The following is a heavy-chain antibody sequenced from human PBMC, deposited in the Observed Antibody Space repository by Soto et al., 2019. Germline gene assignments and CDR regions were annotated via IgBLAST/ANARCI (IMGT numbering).Heavy chain of an antibody. J-gene: IGHJ1*01. V-gene: IGHV4-59*01. Sequence: SETLSLTCTGSGDSIIAYSWSWVRQPPGKGLEWIGNIHYNGNTKYNPSLKSRVSMSVDTSKNQFSLRLISVTAADTAKYFCAREGNLGRWLQPLDGWGQGTLVTVSS. CDR2: IHYNGNT. CDR3: AREGNLGRWLQPLDG. D-gene: IGHD5-12*01. CDR1: GDSIIAYS.